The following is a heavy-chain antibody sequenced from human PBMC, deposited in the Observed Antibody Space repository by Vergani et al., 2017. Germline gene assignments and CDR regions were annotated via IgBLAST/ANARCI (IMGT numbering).Heavy chain of an antibody. Sequence: QGQLVESGGGLVKPGGSLRLSCAASRFDFSDYYMSWIRQAPGKGLEWISYISNSGNTINYADSVKGRVIVSRDNAKNSLYLQMNSLIVEDTAVYYCASGSSGFFTLTSPNWFDPWGQGTLVTVS. CDR3: ASGSSGFFTLTSPNWFDP. D-gene: IGHD3-3*01. J-gene: IGHJ5*02. V-gene: IGHV3-11*04. CDR2: ISNSGNTI. CDR1: RFDFSDYY.